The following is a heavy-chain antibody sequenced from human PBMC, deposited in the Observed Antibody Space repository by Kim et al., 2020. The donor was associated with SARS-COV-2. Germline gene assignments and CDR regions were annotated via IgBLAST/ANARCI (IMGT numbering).Heavy chain of an antibody. V-gene: IGHV3-7*03. CDR3: ARGVAEIL. Sequence: GGSLRLSCAASGFTFSSYWMSWVRQAPGKGLEWVANMNQGGSGKYYVDSVEGRFTISRDNAKNSVYLQMNSLRGEDTAVYYCARGVAEILWGQGTTVTV. CDR2: MNQGGSGK. J-gene: IGHJ6*02. CDR1: GFTFSSYW. D-gene: IGHD2-15*01.